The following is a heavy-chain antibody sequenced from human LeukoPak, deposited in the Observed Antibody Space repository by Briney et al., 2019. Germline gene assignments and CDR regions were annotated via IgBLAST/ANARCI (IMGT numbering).Heavy chain of an antibody. CDR3: ARDPQIVLMVYANRRYGMDV. CDR1: GYTFTGYY. Sequence: ASVKVSCKASGYTFTGYYMHWVRQAPGQGLEWMGWINPNSGGTNYAQKFQSRVTMTRDTSISTAYMELSRLRSDDTAVYYCARDPQIVLMVYANRRYGMDVWGQGTTVTVSS. CDR2: INPNSGGT. J-gene: IGHJ6*02. D-gene: IGHD2-8*01. V-gene: IGHV1-2*02.